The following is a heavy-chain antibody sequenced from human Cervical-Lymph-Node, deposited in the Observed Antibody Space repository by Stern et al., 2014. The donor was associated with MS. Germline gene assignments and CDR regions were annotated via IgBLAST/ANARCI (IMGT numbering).Heavy chain of an antibody. CDR3: ARDLRDISGYYLDS. CDR1: GYSFNRYA. D-gene: IGHD3-22*01. V-gene: IGHV7-4-1*01. Sequence: VQLVESGSELRKPGASVKVSCKASGYSFNRYAVTWVRQAPGQGLEWLGWINTNTGNPTYAQGFTGRFVFSLDTSVSTTYLHIGSLKAEDTAVYYCARDLRDISGYYLDSWGQGSLVTVSS. CDR2: INTNTGNP. J-gene: IGHJ4*02.